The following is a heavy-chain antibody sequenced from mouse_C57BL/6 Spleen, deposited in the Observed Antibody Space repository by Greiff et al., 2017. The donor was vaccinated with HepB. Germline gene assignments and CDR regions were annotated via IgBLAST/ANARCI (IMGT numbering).Heavy chain of an antibody. J-gene: IGHJ2*01. CDR1: GFTFSSYA. D-gene: IGHD2-4*01. CDR2: ISSGGDYI. CDR3: TRVPYDYDYFDY. Sequence: EVNLVESGEGLVKPGGSLKLSCAASGFTFSSYAMSWVRQTPEKRLEWVAYISSGGDYIYYADTVKGRFTISRDNARNTLYLQMSSLKSEDTAMYYCTRVPYDYDYFDYWGQGTTLTVSS. V-gene: IGHV5-9-1*02.